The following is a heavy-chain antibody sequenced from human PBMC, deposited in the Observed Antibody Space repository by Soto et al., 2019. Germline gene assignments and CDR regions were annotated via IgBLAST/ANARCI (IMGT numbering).Heavy chain of an antibody. CDR1: GDSVSSNSAA. J-gene: IGHJ6*03. CDR3: AKGPHSASGYYYMDV. CDR2: TYYRSKWYI. V-gene: IGHV6-1*01. D-gene: IGHD3-10*01. Sequence: SQTLSLTCDISGDSVSSNSAAWNWIRQTPSRGLEWLGRTYYRSKWYINYAVSVKSRITVNPDTSKNQFSLQLNSVTPGDTAVYYCAKGPHSASGYYYMDVWGKGTTVTVSS.